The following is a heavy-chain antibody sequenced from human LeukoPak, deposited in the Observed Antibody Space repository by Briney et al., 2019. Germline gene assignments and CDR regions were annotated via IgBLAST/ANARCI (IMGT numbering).Heavy chain of an antibody. Sequence: GASVKVSCKASGYTFTSYYMHWLRQAPGQGLEWMGIINPSGGSTSYAQKFQGRVTMTRDMSTSTVYMELSSLRSEDTAVYYCAREVARYGAFDIWGQGTMVTVSS. D-gene: IGHD5-18*01. CDR2: INPSGGST. V-gene: IGHV1-46*01. J-gene: IGHJ3*02. CDR1: GYTFTSYY. CDR3: AREVARYGAFDI.